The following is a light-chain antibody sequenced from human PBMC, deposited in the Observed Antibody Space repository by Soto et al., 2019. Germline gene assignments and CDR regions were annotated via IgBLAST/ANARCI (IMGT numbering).Light chain of an antibody. J-gene: IGLJ2*01. CDR1: SSNIGAGYD. CDR3: QSYDSSLSGSKVV. Sequence: QAVVTQPPSVSGAPGQRVTISCTGSSSNIGAGYDVHWYRQLPGIAPKLLIYGSRHRPSGVPDRFSGSTSGTSASLAITGLQAEDEADYYCQSYDSSLSGSKVVFGGGTKVTVL. V-gene: IGLV1-40*01. CDR2: GSR.